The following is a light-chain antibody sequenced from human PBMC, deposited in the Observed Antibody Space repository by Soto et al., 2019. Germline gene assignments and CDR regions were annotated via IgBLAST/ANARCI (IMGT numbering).Light chain of an antibody. V-gene: IGKV1-5*01. CDR1: QTINKW. J-gene: IGKJ1*01. Sequence: GDRVTITCRASQTINKWLAWYQQKPGKAPQLLISDASSLQNGVPSRFSGSGSGTEFTLTISSLRPEDFATYYCQQYSDYSSFGHGTKVDIK. CDR2: DAS. CDR3: QQYSDYSS.